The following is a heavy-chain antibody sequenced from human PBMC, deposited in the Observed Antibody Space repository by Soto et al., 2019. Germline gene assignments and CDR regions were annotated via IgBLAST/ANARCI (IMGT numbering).Heavy chain of an antibody. CDR2: IYSGGTT. CDR1: GFTVSTNY. D-gene: IGHD3-16*02. Sequence: GGSLRLSCAASGFTVSTNYMSWVRQAPGKGLEWVSVIYSGGTTYYADSVKGRFTLSRHNSNNTIYLQMNSLRPEDTAVYYCARDRYDYIWGTYRSNWHFDLWGRGTLVTVSS. J-gene: IGHJ2*01. CDR3: ARDRYDYIWGTYRSNWHFDL. V-gene: IGHV3-53*04.